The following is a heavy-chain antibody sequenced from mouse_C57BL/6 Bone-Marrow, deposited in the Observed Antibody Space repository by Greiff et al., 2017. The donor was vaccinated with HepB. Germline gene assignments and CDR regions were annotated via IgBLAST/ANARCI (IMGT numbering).Heavy chain of an antibody. V-gene: IGHV5-12*01. CDR1: GFTFSDYY. J-gene: IGHJ3*01. D-gene: IGHD4-1*02. CDR3: ARRSTGTGFAY. CDR2: ISNGGGST. Sequence: EVQRVESGGGLVQPGGSLKLSCAASGFTFSDYYMYWVRQTPEKRLEWVAYISNGGGSTYYPDTVKGRFTISRDNAKNTLYLQMSRLKSEDTAMYYCARRSTGTGFAYWGQGTLVTVSA.